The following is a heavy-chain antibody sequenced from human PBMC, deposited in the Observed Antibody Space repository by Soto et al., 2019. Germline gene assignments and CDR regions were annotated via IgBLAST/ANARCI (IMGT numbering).Heavy chain of an antibody. V-gene: IGHV3-53*01. CDR3: APRPGGGGY. J-gene: IGHJ4*02. D-gene: IGHD3-10*01. CDR2: IYSGGYT. CDR1: GFTVSNNY. Sequence: EVQLVESGGGLIQPGGSLRLSCAVSGFTVSNNYMSWVRQAPGKGLEGVSVIYSGGYTAYGDSVKGRFTISRDNSKNTLYSQKKGLGPDDRAVYYGAPRPGGGGYWGQGTLVTVSS.